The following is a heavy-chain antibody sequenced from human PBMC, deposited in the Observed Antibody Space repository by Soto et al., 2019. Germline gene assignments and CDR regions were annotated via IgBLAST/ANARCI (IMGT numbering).Heavy chain of an antibody. CDR3: ARNGYCISSSCYSDYYHGMDV. Sequence: QVQLVQSGAEVKKPGSSVKVSCKASGGTFSGYAISWVRQAPGQGLEWMGGIIPIFGTADYAQKFQGRVTITADESTSAAYMELSSLRSEDTAVYYCARNGYCISSSCYSDYYHGMDVWGQGTTVTVSS. V-gene: IGHV1-69*12. CDR2: IIPIFGTA. CDR1: GGTFSGYA. D-gene: IGHD2-2*02. J-gene: IGHJ6*02.